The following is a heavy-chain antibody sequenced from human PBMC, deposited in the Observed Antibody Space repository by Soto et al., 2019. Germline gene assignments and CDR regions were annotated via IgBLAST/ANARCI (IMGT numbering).Heavy chain of an antibody. CDR3: VRTARQGAVAPHWFDR. CDR2: VYYTGST. Sequence: SETLSLTCTVSGASIRSTDYYWSWIRQAPGKGLEWIGYVYYTGSTYYNPSLMSRLTISVDTSKNQFSLILTSVTAAETAVYYCVRTARQGAVAPHWFDRWGQGTQVTVSS. V-gene: IGHV4-30-4*01. D-gene: IGHD2-21*02. J-gene: IGHJ5*02. CDR1: GASIRSTDYY.